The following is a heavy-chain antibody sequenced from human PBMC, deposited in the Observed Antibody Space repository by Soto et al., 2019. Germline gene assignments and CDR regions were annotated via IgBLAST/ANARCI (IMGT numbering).Heavy chain of an antibody. CDR3: ARRGYSYGHFDY. CDR1: GGSISSGDYY. Sequence: PSETLSLTCTVSGGSISSGDYYWSWIRQPPGKGLEWIGYIYYSGSTYYNPSLKSRVTISVDTSKNQFSPKLSSVTAADTAVYYCARRGYSYGHFDYWGQGTLVTVSS. V-gene: IGHV4-30-4*01. D-gene: IGHD5-18*01. J-gene: IGHJ4*02. CDR2: IYYSGST.